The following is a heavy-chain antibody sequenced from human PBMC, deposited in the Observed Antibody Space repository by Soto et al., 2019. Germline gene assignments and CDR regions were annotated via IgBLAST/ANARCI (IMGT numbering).Heavy chain of an antibody. Sequence: QVQLVQSGAEVKKPGASVKVSCKASGYTFTSYGVSWVRQAPGQGLEWMGWISAYNGNTNYAQKLQGRVTMTTDTSTSTAYMELRSLRSDDTAVYYCARFMTYYYDSSGYYASDWGQGTLVTVSS. V-gene: IGHV1-18*01. D-gene: IGHD3-22*01. CDR3: ARFMTYYYDSSGYYASD. CDR1: GYTFTSYG. CDR2: ISAYNGNT. J-gene: IGHJ4*02.